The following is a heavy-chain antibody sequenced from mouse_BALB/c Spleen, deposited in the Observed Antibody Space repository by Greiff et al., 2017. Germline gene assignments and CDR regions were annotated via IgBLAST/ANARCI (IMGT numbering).Heavy chain of an antibody. CDR3: ARSGDYLYAMDY. V-gene: IGHV1-54*03. CDR2: INPGSGGT. J-gene: IGHJ4*01. Sequence: VQLQQSGAELVRPGTSVKVSCKASGYAFTNYLIEWVKQRPGQGLEWIGVINPGSGGTNYNEKFKGKATLTADKSSSTAYMQLSSLTSDDSAVYFCARSGDYLYAMDYWGQGTSVTVSS. D-gene: IGHD2-4*01. CDR1: GYAFTNYL.